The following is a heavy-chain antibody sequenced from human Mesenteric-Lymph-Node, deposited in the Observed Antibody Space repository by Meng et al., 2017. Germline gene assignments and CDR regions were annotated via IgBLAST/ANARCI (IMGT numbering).Heavy chain of an antibody. V-gene: IGHV3-9*01. CDR3: AKDYVERGYSYGELDY. Sequence: SLSLSCAVSGFTFDDYAMHWVRQAPGKGLEWVSGISWNSGSIGYADSVKGRLTISRDNAKNSLYLQMNSLRAEDTALYYCAKDYVERGYSYGELDYWGQGTLVTVSS. D-gene: IGHD5-18*01. J-gene: IGHJ4*02. CDR1: GFTFDDYA. CDR2: ISWNSGSI.